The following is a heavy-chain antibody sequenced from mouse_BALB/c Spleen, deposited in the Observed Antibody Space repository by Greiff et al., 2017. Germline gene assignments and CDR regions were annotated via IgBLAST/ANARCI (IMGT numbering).Heavy chain of an antibody. Sequence: EVQLVESGGGLVKPGGSLKLSCAASGFAFSSYDMSWVRQTPEKRLEWVAYISSGGGSTYYPDTVKGRFTISRDNAKNTLYLQMSSLKSEDTAMYYCPGHNYTGSTKNYYAMDNGGKETSATVSS. CDR2: ISSGGGST. CDR3: PGHNYTGSTKNYYAMDN. D-gene: IGHD1-1*01. J-gene: IGHJ4*01. V-gene: IGHV5-12-1*01. CDR1: GFAFSSYD.